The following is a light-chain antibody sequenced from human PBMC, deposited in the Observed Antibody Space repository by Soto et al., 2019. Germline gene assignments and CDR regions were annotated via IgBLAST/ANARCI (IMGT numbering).Light chain of an antibody. J-gene: IGKJ1*01. CDR1: QGISNY. V-gene: IGKV1-27*01. Sequence: DIQMTQSPSSLSASVGDRVTITCRASQGISNYLAWYQQKPGKVPKVLIYAASTLQSGVPSRFSGSGSGTDSTLTISSLQPEDVATYYCQKYNSAPETFGQGTKVEIK. CDR3: QKYNSAPET. CDR2: AAS.